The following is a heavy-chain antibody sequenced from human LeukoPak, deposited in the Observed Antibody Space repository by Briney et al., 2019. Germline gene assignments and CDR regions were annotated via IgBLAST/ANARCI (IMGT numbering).Heavy chain of an antibody. V-gene: IGHV3-7*03. J-gene: IGHJ6*02. CDR3: ARDRESGYYIAYYYYGMDV. D-gene: IGHD3-3*01. CDR2: IKQDGSEK. CDR1: GFTFSSYW. Sequence: GGSLRLSCAASGFTFSSYWMSWVRQAPGKGLEWVANIKQDGSEKYYVDSVKGRFTISRGNAKNSLYLQMNSLRAEDTAVYYCARDRESGYYIAYYYYGMDVWGQGTTVTVSS.